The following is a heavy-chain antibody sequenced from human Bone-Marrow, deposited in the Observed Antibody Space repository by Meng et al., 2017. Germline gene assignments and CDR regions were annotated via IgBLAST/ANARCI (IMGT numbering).Heavy chain of an antibody. CDR1: GYTFTYYG. Sequence: QVQFGQAGPEVTKPGASVKVSCKASGYTFTYYGITWVRQAPGQGLEWMGWISGYNGNTNYAHNYQGRLTMTTDTSTNTAYMELRSLRSDDTAVYYCARSTYFGSESHKNFDFWGQGTLVTVSS. V-gene: IGHV1-18*01. D-gene: IGHD3-10*01. CDR3: ARSTYFGSESHKNFDF. CDR2: ISGYNGNT. J-gene: IGHJ4*02.